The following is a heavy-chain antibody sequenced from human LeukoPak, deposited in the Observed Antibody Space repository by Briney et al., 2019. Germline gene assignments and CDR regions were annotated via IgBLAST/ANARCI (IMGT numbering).Heavy chain of an antibody. CDR2: IRSKAYGGTT. J-gene: IGHJ4*02. Sequence: GGSLRLSSTASGFTFGDYAMSWFRQAPGKGLEWVGFIRSKAYGGTTEYAASVKGRFTISRDDSKSIAYLQMNSLKTEDTAVYYCTRDFVVGAPTGYFDYWGQGTLVTVSS. V-gene: IGHV3-49*03. D-gene: IGHD1-26*01. CDR3: TRDFVVGAPTGYFDY. CDR1: GFTFGDYA.